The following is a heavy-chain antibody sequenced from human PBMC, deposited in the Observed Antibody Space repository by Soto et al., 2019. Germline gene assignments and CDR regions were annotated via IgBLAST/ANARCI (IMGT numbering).Heavy chain of an antibody. CDR3: AKDITARRKHDAFDI. Sequence: QVQLVEYGGGVVQPGRSLRLSCAASGFTFSSYGMHWVRQAPGKGLVWVAVISYDGSNKYYADSVKGRFTISRDKSKNTLYLQMNSLRAEDTAVYYCAKDITARRKHDAFDIWGQGTMVTVSS. J-gene: IGHJ3*02. D-gene: IGHD6-6*01. CDR2: ISYDGSNK. V-gene: IGHV3-30*18. CDR1: GFTFSSYG.